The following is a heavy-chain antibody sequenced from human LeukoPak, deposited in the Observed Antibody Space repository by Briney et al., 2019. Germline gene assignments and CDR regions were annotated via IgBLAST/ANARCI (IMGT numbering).Heavy chain of an antibody. J-gene: IGHJ2*01. CDR1: GGSISSGSYY. CDR3: AREDLGYCSSTSCYRRNWYFDL. CDR2: IYTSGST. Sequence: PSETLSLTCTVSGGSISSGSYYWSWIRQPAGKGLEWIGRIYTSGSTNYNPSLKSRVTISVDTSKNQFSLKLSSVTAADTAVYYCAREDLGYCSSTSCYRRNWYFDLWGRGTLVTVSS. D-gene: IGHD2-2*01. V-gene: IGHV4-61*02.